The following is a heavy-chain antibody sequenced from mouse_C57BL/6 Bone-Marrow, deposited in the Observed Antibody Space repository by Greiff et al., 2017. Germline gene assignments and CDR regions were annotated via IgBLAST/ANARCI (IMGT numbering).Heavy chain of an antibody. CDR1: GFNIKDYY. D-gene: IGHD2-4*01. Sequence: VQLQQSGAELVKPGASVKLSCTASGFNIKDYYMHWVKQRTEQGLEWIGRIDPEDGETKYAPKFQGKATITADTSSNPAYLQLISLTSEDTAVYYCARAYCDYDGYWYFDVWGTGTTVTVSS. V-gene: IGHV14-2*01. CDR2: IDPEDGET. CDR3: ARAYCDYDGYWYFDV. J-gene: IGHJ1*03.